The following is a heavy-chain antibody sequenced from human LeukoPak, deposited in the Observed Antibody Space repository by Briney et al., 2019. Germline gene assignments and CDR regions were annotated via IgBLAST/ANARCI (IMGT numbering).Heavy chain of an antibody. D-gene: IGHD2-2*01. CDR1: GFTFSSYA. J-gene: IGHJ6*02. CDR2: IFGSGGST. Sequence: PGGSLRLSCAASGFTFSSYAMSWVRQAPGKGLEWVSAIFGSGGSTYYADSVKGRFTISRDNSKNTLYLQMNSLRAEDTAVYYCAKDLHIVVVPAAIYYYYGMDVWGQGTTVTVSS. CDR3: AKDLHIVVVPAAIYYYYGMDV. V-gene: IGHV3-23*01.